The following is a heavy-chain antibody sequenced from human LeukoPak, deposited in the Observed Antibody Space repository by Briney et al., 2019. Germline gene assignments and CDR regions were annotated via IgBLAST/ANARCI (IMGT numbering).Heavy chain of an antibody. Sequence: GGSLRLSCAASGFTFSAYAMTWVRQAPGKGLEWVSTISGSGGSAYYAASVKGRFAISRDNSKNTLYLQMSSLRAEDTAVYYCASPGTAMVTYCFDYWGQGTLVTVSS. CDR1: GFTFSAYA. CDR3: ASPGTAMVTYCFDY. D-gene: IGHD5-18*01. J-gene: IGHJ4*02. CDR2: ISGSGGSA. V-gene: IGHV3-23*01.